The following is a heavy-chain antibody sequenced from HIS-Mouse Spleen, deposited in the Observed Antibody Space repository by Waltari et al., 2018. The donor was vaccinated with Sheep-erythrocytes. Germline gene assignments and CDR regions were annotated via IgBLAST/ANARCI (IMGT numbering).Heavy chain of an antibody. CDR3: ARALSIAARPNWFDP. Sequence: QVQLQQWGAGLLKPSETLSLTCAVYGGSFSGYYWSWIRQPPGKGLEWIREINHSGSTNDNPSRKSRVTLSVDTSKNQFSLKLSSVTAADTAVYYCARALSIAARPNWFDPWGQGTLVTVSS. V-gene: IGHV4-34*01. CDR1: GGSFSGYY. CDR2: INHSGST. D-gene: IGHD6-6*01. J-gene: IGHJ5*02.